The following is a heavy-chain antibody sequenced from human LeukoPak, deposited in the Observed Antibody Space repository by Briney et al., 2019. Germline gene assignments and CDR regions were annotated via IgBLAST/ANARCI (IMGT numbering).Heavy chain of an antibody. CDR1: GGSISSFY. V-gene: IGHV4-59*08. Sequence: PSETLSHTCTVSGGSISSFYWTWIRQPPGKGPELIGYISDTGSTDYNPSLKGRLTMSIDTSKSQCSLRLNSVTAADTALYCCATMVRGARFDYWGQGTLVTVSS. CDR2: ISDTGST. D-gene: IGHD3-10*01. J-gene: IGHJ4*02. CDR3: ATMVRGARFDY.